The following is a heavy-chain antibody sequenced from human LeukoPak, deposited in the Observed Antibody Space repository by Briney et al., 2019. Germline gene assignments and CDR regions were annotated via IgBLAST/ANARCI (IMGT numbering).Heavy chain of an antibody. J-gene: IGHJ6*03. CDR2: INHSGST. V-gene: IGHV4-34*01. CDR1: GGSFSGYY. CDR3: ARGGGYYDFWSGYYYYMDV. D-gene: IGHD3-3*01. Sequence: SETLSLTCAVYGGSFSGYYWSWIRQPPGKGLEWIGEINHSGSTNYNPSLKSRVTISVDTSKDQFSLKLISVTAADTAVYYCARGGGYYDFWSGYYYYMDVWGKGTTVTVSS.